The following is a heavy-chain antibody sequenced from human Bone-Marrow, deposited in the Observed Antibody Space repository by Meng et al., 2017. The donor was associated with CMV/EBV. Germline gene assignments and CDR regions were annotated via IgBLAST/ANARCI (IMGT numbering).Heavy chain of an antibody. CDR1: GYTFTSYD. V-gene: IGHV1-8*01. CDR2: MNLNSGYA. Sequence: ASVKVSCKASGYTFTSYDINWVRQAPGQGLEWMGWMNLNSGYAGSAQKFQDRVTMTRDTSISTAYMELSSLRSEDTAVYYCARVWGSIDYWGQGTLVTVSS. CDR3: ARVWGSIDY. D-gene: IGHD7-27*01. J-gene: IGHJ4*02.